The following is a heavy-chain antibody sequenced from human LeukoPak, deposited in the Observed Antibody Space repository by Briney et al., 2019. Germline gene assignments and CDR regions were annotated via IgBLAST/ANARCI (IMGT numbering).Heavy chain of an antibody. J-gene: IGHJ6*03. CDR1: GFTVSSKY. CDR2: IYSGGST. Sequence: SGGSLRLSCAASGFTVSSKYMRWVRQAPGKGLEWVSVIYSGGSTYYADSVKGRFTISRDNSQHTLYLQMNGLRAEDTAVYYCARGYSGYDFLDYYYYMDVWGKGTTVTVSS. D-gene: IGHD5-12*01. V-gene: IGHV3-53*01. CDR3: ARGYSGYDFLDYYYYMDV.